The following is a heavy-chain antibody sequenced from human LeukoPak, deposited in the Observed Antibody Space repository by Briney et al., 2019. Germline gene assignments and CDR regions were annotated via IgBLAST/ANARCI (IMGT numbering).Heavy chain of an antibody. V-gene: IGHV3-48*03. CDR2: ISSSGSTI. Sequence: GGSLRLSCAASGFSISSYEMNWVRQAPGKGLEWVSYISSSGSTIYYADSVKGRFTISRDNSANTVSLQMNSLRAEDTALYYCAKHSGSYFIYYVDSWGQGTQVTVSS. D-gene: IGHD1-26*01. J-gene: IGHJ4*02. CDR1: GFSISSYE. CDR3: AKHSGSYFIYYVDS.